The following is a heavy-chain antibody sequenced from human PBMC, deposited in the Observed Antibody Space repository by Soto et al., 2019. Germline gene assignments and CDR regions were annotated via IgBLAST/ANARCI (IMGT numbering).Heavy chain of an antibody. D-gene: IGHD3-16*01. CDR2: INPDKGDT. CDR3: ARDYEAGNSDS. CDR1: GYTFTGYY. J-gene: IGHJ4*02. Sequence: ASVKVSCKASGYTFTGYYIHWVREAPGQGLEWMGWINPDKGDTGYAQKFQGRVTMTRDTSISTGYMELIRLRYDDTAVYFCARDYEAGNSDSWGKGPLVTVSS. V-gene: IGHV1-2*02.